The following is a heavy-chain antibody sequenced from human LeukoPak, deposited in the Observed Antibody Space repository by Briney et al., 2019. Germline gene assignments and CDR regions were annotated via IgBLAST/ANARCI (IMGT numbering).Heavy chain of an antibody. CDR3: ARLSGVWQESNYYYGMDV. V-gene: IGHV4-34*01. J-gene: IGHJ6*02. Sequence: PSETLSLTCAVYGGSFSGYYWSWIRQPPGKGLEWIGEINHSGSTNYNPSLKSRVTISVDTSKNQFSLKLSSVTAADTAVYYCARLSGVWQESNYYYGMDVWGQGTTVTVSS. CDR2: INHSGST. CDR1: GGSFSGYY. D-gene: IGHD2-8*02.